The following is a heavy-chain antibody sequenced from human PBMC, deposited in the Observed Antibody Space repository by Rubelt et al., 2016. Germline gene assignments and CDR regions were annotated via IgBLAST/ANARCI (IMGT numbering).Heavy chain of an antibody. V-gene: IGHV1-3*01. Sequence: QVQLVQSGTEVKKPGASVKVSCKASGYTFTSYAMHWVRQAPGQRLEWMGGIIPIIGIANYAQKLQGRVTMTTDTSTSTAYMELGSLRDEYTAGYYGAREDVATSYFDYGGQGTLVTVSS. J-gene: IGHJ4*02. CDR3: AREDVATSYFDY. D-gene: IGHD5-12*01. CDR1: GYTFTSYA. CDR2: IIPIIGIA.